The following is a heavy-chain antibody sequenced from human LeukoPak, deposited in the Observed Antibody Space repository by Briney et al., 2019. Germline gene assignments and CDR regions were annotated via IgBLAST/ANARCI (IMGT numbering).Heavy chain of an antibody. CDR2: IIPIFGTA. J-gene: IGHJ5*02. D-gene: IGHD6-19*01. V-gene: IGHV1-69*05. CDR3: ARRVRSVAGKEDWFDP. CDR1: VRTFISYV. Sequence: GSSVSVSYTPSVRTFISYVITWVRQAPGQGREWMGGIIPIFGTANYAQKFQGSNTITTDESTSTAYMELSSLSSEDTAVYYYARRVRSVAGKEDWFDPWGQGTLVTVSS.